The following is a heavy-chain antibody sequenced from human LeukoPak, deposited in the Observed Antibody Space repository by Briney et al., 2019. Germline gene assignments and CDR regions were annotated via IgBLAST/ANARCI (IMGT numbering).Heavy chain of an antibody. Sequence: GGTLRLSCAASGFTFSSYGMSWVRQAPGKGLEWVSAISGSGGSTYYADSVKGRFTISRDNSKNTLYLQMNSLRAEDTAVYYCAKLRQQGNNWFDPWGQGTLVTVSS. CDR2: ISGSGGST. CDR3: AKLRQQGNNWFDP. V-gene: IGHV3-23*01. D-gene: IGHD6-13*01. J-gene: IGHJ5*02. CDR1: GFTFSSYG.